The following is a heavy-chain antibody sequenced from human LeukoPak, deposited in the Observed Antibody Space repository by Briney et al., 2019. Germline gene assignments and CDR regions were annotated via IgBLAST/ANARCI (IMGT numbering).Heavy chain of an antibody. J-gene: IGHJ4*02. Sequence: GGSLRLSCAASGFTFSSYAMSWVRQAPGKGLEWVANIKQDGSEKYYVDSVKGRFTISRDNAKNSLYLQMNSLRAEDTAVYYCARDRSQGYYDFWSGYSGDYYFDYWGQGTLVTVSS. CDR3: ARDRSQGYYDFWSGYSGDYYFDY. CDR2: IKQDGSEK. D-gene: IGHD3-3*01. CDR1: GFTFSSYA. V-gene: IGHV3-7*01.